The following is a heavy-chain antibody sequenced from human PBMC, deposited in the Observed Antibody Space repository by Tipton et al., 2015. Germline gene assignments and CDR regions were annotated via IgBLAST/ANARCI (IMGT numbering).Heavy chain of an antibody. CDR1: GGSISSYY. CDR2: IDYSGST. D-gene: IGHD5-24*01. CDR3: ARAGMAHFDY. V-gene: IGHV4-59*01. J-gene: IGHJ4*02. Sequence: TLSLTCTVSGGSISSYYWSRIRQSPGKGLEWIGYIDYSGSTRYNPSLKSRLTMSVDTSKKQFSLMLSSVTAADTAVYYCARAGMAHFDYWGQGTLVTVSS.